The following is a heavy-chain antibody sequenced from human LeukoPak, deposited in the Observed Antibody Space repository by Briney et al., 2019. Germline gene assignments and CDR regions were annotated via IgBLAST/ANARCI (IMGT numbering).Heavy chain of an antibody. CDR2: ISGSGGST. D-gene: IGHD6-13*01. CDR1: GFTFSSYA. J-gene: IGHJ4*02. V-gene: IGHV3-23*01. CDR3: AKDPDHYSSSWCVDY. Sequence: GGSLRLSCAASGFTFSSYAMSWVRQAPGKGLEWVSAISGSGGSTYYADSVKGRFTISRDNSKNTLYLQMNSLRAEDTAVYYCAKDPDHYSSSWCVDYWGQGTLVTVSS.